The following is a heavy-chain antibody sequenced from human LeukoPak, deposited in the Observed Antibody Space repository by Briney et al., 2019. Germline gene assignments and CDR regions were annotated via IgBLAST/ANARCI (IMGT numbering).Heavy chain of an antibody. CDR1: GFTFSSYW. V-gene: IGHV3-74*01. CDR3: VHRYCSGGNCYSDY. CDR2: IKSDGSST. D-gene: IGHD2-15*01. J-gene: IGHJ4*02. Sequence: GGSLRLSCAASGFTFSSYWMHWVRQAPGKGLVWVSRIKSDGSSTSYADSVKGRFTISRDNAKNTLYLQMNSLTAEDTAVYYCVHRYCSGGNCYSDYWGQGTLVTVSS.